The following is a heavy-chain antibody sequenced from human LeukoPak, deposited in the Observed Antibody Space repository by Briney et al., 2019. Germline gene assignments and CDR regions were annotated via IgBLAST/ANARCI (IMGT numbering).Heavy chain of an antibody. CDR1: GFIFSDSA. CDR2: IRSKANSYAT. CDR3: TLSSGGSKKFDY. V-gene: IGHV3-73*01. D-gene: IGHD2-15*01. J-gene: IGHJ4*02. Sequence: GGSLKLSCAASGFIFSDSAMHWVRQASGKGLEWVGRIRSKANSYATAYAASVKGRFTISRDDSKNTAYLQMNSLKTEDTAVYYCTLSSGGSKKFDYWGQGTLVTVSS.